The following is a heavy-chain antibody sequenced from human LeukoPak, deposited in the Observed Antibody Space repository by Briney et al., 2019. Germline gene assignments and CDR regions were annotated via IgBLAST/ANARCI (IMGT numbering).Heavy chain of an antibody. CDR3: ARELGTYYYDSSGYYAHFDY. J-gene: IGHJ4*02. CDR2: IIPIFGTA. D-gene: IGHD3-22*01. CDR1: GGTFISYA. V-gene: IGHV1-69*05. Sequence: GASXKVSCKASGGTFISYAISWVRQAPGQGLEWMGRIIPIFGTANYAQKFQGRVTITTDESTSTAYMELTSLRSEDTAVYYCARELGTYYYDSSGYYAHFDYWGQGTLVTVSS.